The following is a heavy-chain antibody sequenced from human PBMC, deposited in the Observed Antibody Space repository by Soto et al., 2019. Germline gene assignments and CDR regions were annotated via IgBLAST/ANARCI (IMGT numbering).Heavy chain of an antibody. CDR3: ARASGCSGGSCAFDP. V-gene: IGHV4-30-2*01. CDR2: IYHSGST. CDR1: GGSISSGGYS. J-gene: IGHJ5*02. Sequence: SETLSLTCAISGGSISSGGYSWSWIRQPPGKGLEWIGYIYHSGSTYYNPSLKSRVTISVDRSKNQFSLKLSSVTAADTAVYYCARASGCSGGSCAFDPWGQGTLVSVSS. D-gene: IGHD2-15*01.